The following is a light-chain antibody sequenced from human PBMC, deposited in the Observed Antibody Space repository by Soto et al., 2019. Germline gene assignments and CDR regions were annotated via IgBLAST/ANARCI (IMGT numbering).Light chain of an antibody. Sequence: DIQMTQSPSTLSASVGDRVTITCRASQSISSWLAWYQQKPGKAPKLLIYKASSLESGVPSRFSGSGSGTEFTLTISSLQPDVFATYYCQQYNSYSSWTFGQGTKVEIK. V-gene: IGKV1-5*03. CDR3: QQYNSYSSWT. J-gene: IGKJ1*01. CDR2: KAS. CDR1: QSISSW.